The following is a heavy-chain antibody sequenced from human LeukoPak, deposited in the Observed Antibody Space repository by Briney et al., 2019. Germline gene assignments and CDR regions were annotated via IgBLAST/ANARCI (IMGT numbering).Heavy chain of an antibody. J-gene: IGHJ4*02. CDR3: ANSGSGWYVDDY. CDR1: GFTFSSYS. CDR2: ISGSGGST. V-gene: IGHV3-23*01. D-gene: IGHD6-19*01. Sequence: GGSLRLSCAASGFTFSSYSMNWVRQAPGKGLEWVSAISGSGGSTYYADSVKGRFTISRDNSKNTLYLQMNSLRAEDTAVYYCANSGSGWYVDDYWGQGTLVTVSS.